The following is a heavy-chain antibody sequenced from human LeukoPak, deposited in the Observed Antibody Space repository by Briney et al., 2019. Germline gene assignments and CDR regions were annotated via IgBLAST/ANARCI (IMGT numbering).Heavy chain of an antibody. V-gene: IGHV4-30-4*01. CDR1: GGSISSSNW. CDR2: IYYSGTT. CDR3: ARKRYDDPYFFDY. Sequence: TSETLSLTCAVSGGSISSSNWWSWFRQPPGKGLEWIGYIYYSGTTYYNPSLRSRVTLSVDTSKNQFSLRLNSVTAADTAVYYCARKRYDDPYFFDYWGQGTLVTVSS. D-gene: IGHD3-22*01. J-gene: IGHJ4*02.